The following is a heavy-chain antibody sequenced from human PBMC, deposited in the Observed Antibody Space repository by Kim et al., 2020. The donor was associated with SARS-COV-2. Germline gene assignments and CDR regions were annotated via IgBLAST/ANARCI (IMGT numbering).Heavy chain of an antibody. CDR1: GGTFSSYA. CDR2: IIPIFGTA. CDR3: ARDYYGSGSYYGDAFDI. J-gene: IGHJ3*02. D-gene: IGHD3-10*01. Sequence: SVKVSCKASGGTFSSYAISWVRQAPGQGLEWMGGIIPIFGTANYAQKFQGRVTITADESTSTAYMELSSLRSEDTAVYYCARDYYGSGSYYGDAFDIWGQGTMVTVSS. V-gene: IGHV1-69*13.